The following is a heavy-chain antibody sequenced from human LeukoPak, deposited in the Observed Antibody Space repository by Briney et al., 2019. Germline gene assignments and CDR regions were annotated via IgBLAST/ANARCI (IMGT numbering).Heavy chain of an antibody. J-gene: IGHJ6*02. CDR3: ARGGFSSTSCCYYYYGMDV. V-gene: IGHV1-8*01. CDR2: MNPNSGNT. CDR1: GYTFTSYD. Sequence: ASVKVSCKASGYTFTSYDINWVRQATGQGLEWMGWMNPNSGNTGYAQKFQGRVTMTRNTSISTAYMELSSLRSEDTAVYYCARGGFSSTSCCYYYYGMDVWGQGTTVTVS. D-gene: IGHD2-2*01.